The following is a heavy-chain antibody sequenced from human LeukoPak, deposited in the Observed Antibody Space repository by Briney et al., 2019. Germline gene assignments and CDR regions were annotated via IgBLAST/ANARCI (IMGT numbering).Heavy chain of an antibody. CDR2: LSRSGSIT. J-gene: IGHJ3*02. CDR3: ARWTSQAFDI. Sequence: GGSLRLSCAASGITFSDLYMSWIRQAPGKGLEWVSYLSRSGSITYYADSVKGRFTMSRDNAKNSLYLQMNSLRAEDTAVYYCARWTSQAFDIWGQGTMVTVSS. CDR1: GITFSDLY. V-gene: IGHV3-11*01. D-gene: IGHD3/OR15-3a*01.